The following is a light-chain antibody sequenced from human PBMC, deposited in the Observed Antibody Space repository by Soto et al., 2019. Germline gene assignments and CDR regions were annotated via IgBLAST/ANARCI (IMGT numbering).Light chain of an antibody. CDR2: AAS. J-gene: IGKJ1*01. CDR1: QGFSGY. CDR3: LLDYSYFWA. V-gene: IGKV1-39*01. Sequence: DLSMSQSPSSTSACVGDRVTITCRASQGFSGYVNWYQQKSGKPPKLLIYAASTLQSGVPSRFSGSGSGTEFTLTISSLQPDDFATYYCLLDYSYFWAFGQGTKVDIK.